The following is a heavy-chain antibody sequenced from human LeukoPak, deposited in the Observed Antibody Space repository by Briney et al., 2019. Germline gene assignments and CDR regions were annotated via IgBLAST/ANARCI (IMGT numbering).Heavy chain of an antibody. CDR1: GYTFTSYD. CDR3: ARDYPGSTFDY. D-gene: IGHD1-26*01. J-gene: IGHJ4*02. V-gene: IGHV1-8*01. CDR2: MNPNSGNT. Sequence: ASVKVSCKASGYTFTSYDINWVRQATGQGLEWMGWMNPNSGNTGYAQKFQGRVTITADKSTSTAYMELSSLRSEDTAVYYCARDYPGSTFDYWGQGTLVTVSS.